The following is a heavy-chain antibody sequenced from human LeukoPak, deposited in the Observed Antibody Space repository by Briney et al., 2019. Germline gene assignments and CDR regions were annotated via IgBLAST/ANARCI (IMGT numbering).Heavy chain of an antibody. J-gene: IGHJ4*02. CDR1: GFTFSSYG. Sequence: PAGSLRLSCAASGFTFSSYGMRWVRQAPGKGLEWVAVISYDGSNKYYADSVKGRFTIFRDNSKNTLYLQMNSLRAEDTAVYYCAKAYGSGVGYYFDHWGQGTLVTVSS. V-gene: IGHV3-30*18. CDR3: AKAYGSGVGYYFDH. CDR2: ISYDGSNK. D-gene: IGHD3-10*01.